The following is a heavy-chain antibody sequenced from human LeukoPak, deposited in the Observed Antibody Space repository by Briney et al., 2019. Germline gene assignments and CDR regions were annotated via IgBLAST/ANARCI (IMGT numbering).Heavy chain of an antibody. CDR1: GGTYSAYA. CDR2: IIPIFGRT. J-gene: IGHJ4*02. CDR3: ARHAEQLAPLEY. V-gene: IGHV1-69*06. D-gene: IGHD1/OR15-1a*01. Sequence: SVKVSCKASGGTYSAYAISWVRQAPGQGLEWMGGIIPIFGRTISAQKFQGRVTITADKSTSTAYMELTSLRSEDTAVYYCARHAEQLAPLEYWGQGTLVTVSS.